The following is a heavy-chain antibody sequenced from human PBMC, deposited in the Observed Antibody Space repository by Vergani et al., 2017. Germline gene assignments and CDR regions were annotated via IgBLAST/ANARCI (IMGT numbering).Heavy chain of an antibody. CDR1: GGTFSSYA. Sequence: QVQLVQSGAEVKKPGSSVKVSCKASGGTFSSYAISWVRQAPGQGLEWMGGIIPIFGTANYAQKFQGRVTMTEDTSTDTAYMELSSLRSEDTAVYYCATLGPAARGWYFDLWGRGTLVTVSS. V-gene: IGHV1-69*06. CDR3: ATLGPAARGWYFDL. CDR2: IIPIFGTA. J-gene: IGHJ2*01. D-gene: IGHD6-6*01.